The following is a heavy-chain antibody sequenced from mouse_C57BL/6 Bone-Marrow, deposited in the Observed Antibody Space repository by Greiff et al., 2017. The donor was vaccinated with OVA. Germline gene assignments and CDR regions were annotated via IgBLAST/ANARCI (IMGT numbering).Heavy chain of an antibody. Sequence: QVQLKQSGAELVRPGASVTLSCKASGYTFTDYEMHWVKQTPVHGLEWIGAIATETGGTAYNQRFKGKAILTADKSSSTAYMELRSLTSEDAAVYYCTRGYSNYYAMDYWGQGTSVTVSS. J-gene: IGHJ4*01. CDR2: IATETGGT. D-gene: IGHD2-5*01. V-gene: IGHV1-15*01. CDR3: TRGYSNYYAMDY. CDR1: GYTFTDYE.